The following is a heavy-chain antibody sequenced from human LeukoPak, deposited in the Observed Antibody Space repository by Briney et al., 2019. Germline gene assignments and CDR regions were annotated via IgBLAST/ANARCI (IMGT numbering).Heavy chain of an antibody. CDR2: ISGSGVST. V-gene: IGHV3-23*01. Sequence: GGSLRLSCAASGFTFSSYAMSWVRQAPGKGLEWVSAISGSGVSTYYADSVKGRFTISRDNSKNTLYLQMDSLRAEDTAVYYCAKSPVAASGVYYFDYWGQGTLVTVSS. CDR3: AKSPVAASGVYYFDY. CDR1: GFTFSSYA. D-gene: IGHD6-19*01. J-gene: IGHJ4*02.